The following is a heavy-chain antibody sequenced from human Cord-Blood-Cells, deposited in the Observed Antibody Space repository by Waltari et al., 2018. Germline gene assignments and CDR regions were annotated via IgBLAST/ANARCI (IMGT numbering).Heavy chain of an antibody. V-gene: IGHV4-34*01. CDR3: ARGGCSSTSCYYFDY. Sequence: QVQLQQWGAGLLKPSETLSLTCAVYGGSFSGSYGGRIRPPPGKGLEWIGEINHSGSTNYNPSLKSRVTISVDTSKNQFSLKLSSVTAADTAVYYCARGGCSSTSCYYFDYWGQGTLVTVSS. CDR1: GGSFSGSY. J-gene: IGHJ4*02. D-gene: IGHD2-2*01. CDR2: INHSGST.